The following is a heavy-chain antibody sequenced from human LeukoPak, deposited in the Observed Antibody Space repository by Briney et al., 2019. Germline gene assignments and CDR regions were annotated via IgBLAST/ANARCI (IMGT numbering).Heavy chain of an antibody. CDR2: ISSSSYI. CDR3: VRYYYDSSGYYPEES. V-gene: IGHV3-21*01. Sequence: GGSLRLSCAASGFTFSSYSMNWVRPAPGKGLEWVSSISSSSYIYYADSVKGRFTISRDNAKNSLYLQMNSLRAEDTAVYYCVRYYYDSSGYYPEESWGQGTLVTVSS. J-gene: IGHJ5*02. CDR1: GFTFSSYS. D-gene: IGHD3-22*01.